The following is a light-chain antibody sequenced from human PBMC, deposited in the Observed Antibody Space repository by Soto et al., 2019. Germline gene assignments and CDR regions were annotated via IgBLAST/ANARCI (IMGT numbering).Light chain of an antibody. CDR1: QIISSW. Sequence: DIQMTQSPSILSASVGDRVTITCRASQIISSWLAWYQQKPGKAPKLLIYKASSFESGVPSRFSGSGSGTEFTLTISSLQPDDFATYYCQQYNSYWTFGQGTKVEIK. CDR3: QQYNSYWT. V-gene: IGKV1-5*03. CDR2: KAS. J-gene: IGKJ1*01.